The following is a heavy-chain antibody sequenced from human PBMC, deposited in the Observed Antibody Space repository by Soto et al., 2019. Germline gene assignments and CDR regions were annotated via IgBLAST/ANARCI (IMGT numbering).Heavy chain of an antibody. CDR1: GFTFSSYA. V-gene: IGHV3-23*01. CDR3: AKEGVVGYYDSSGYFDY. CDR2: ISGSGGST. D-gene: IGHD3-22*01. Sequence: GGSLRLSCAASGFTFSSYAMSWVRQAPGKGLEWVSAISGSGGSTYYADSVKGRFTISRDNSKNTLYLQMNSLRAEDTAVYYCAKEGVVGYYDSSGYFDYWGQGTLVTVSS. J-gene: IGHJ4*02.